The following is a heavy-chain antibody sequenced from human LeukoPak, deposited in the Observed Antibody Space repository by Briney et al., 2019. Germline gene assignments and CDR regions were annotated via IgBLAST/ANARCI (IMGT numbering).Heavy chain of an antibody. Sequence: ASVKVFCKSSGYTFINYGITWVRQAPGQGLEWMGWISAYNSAYNGNTHYAQKLQGRVTMTTDTSTNTGYMELRSLRSDGTAVYYCAREYGSGSYTGIDYWGQGTLVTVSS. CDR2: ISAYNSAYNGNT. D-gene: IGHD3-10*01. J-gene: IGHJ4*02. V-gene: IGHV1-18*01. CDR1: GYTFINYG. CDR3: AREYGSGSYTGIDY.